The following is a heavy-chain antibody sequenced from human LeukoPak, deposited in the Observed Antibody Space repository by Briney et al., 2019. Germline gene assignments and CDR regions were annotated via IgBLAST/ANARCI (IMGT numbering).Heavy chain of an antibody. Sequence: GGSLRLSCAASGFTFSTYAMSWVRQAPGKGLEWVSAISGSGGSTYYANSVKGRFTISRDNSKNTLYVQMNSLRAEDTAVYYCAKGGSNWYQNYYYYGMDVWGQGTTVTVSS. J-gene: IGHJ6*02. V-gene: IGHV3-23*01. D-gene: IGHD1-26*01. CDR2: ISGSGGST. CDR1: GFTFSTYA. CDR3: AKGGSNWYQNYYYYGMDV.